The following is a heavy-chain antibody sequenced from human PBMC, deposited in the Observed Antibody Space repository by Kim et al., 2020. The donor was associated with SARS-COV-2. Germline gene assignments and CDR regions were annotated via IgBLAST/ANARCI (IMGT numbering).Heavy chain of an antibody. CDR3: ARIQPQGLLWFGEWLLDY. V-gene: IGHV1-3*01. Sequence: ASVKVSCKASGYTFTSYAMHWVRQAPGQRLEWMGWINAGNGNTKYSQKFQGRVTITRDTSASTAYMELSSLRSEDTAVYYCARIQPQGLLWFGEWLLDYWGQGTLVTVSS. CDR2: INAGNGNT. D-gene: IGHD3-10*01. J-gene: IGHJ4*02. CDR1: GYTFTSYA.